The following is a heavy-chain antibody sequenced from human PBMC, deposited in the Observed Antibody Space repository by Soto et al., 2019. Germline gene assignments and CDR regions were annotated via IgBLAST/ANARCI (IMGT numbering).Heavy chain of an antibody. CDR1: GFTFSSYA. Sequence: PGGSLRLSCAASGFTFSSYAMSWVRQAPGKGLEWVSAISGSGGSTYYADSVKGRFTISRDNSKNTLYLQMNSLRAEDTAVYYCAKVLEVATTETNAYGMDVWGQGTTVTVSS. V-gene: IGHV3-23*01. CDR2: ISGSGGST. CDR3: AKVLEVATTETNAYGMDV. J-gene: IGHJ6*02. D-gene: IGHD5-12*01.